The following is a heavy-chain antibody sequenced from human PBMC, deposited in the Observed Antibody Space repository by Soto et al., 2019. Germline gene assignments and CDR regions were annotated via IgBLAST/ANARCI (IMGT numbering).Heavy chain of an antibody. CDR3: ARDKGSSGPYYFDY. Sequence: QVQLVQSGAEVKKPGASVKFSCKASGYTFTNYGVSWVRQAPGQGLEWMGWISAYNRNTNYAQKLQGRVTMTTDTSTSTAYMELRSLRSDDTATYYCARDKGSSGPYYFDYWGQGTLVTVSS. J-gene: IGHJ4*02. CDR2: ISAYNRNT. CDR1: GYTFTNYG. D-gene: IGHD3-22*01. V-gene: IGHV1-18*01.